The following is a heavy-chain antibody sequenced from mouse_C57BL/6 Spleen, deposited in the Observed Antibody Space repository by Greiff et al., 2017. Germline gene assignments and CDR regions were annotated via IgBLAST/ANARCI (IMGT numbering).Heavy chain of an antibody. CDR2: IDPEDGDT. CDR3: TTSYYSNYDRFAY. J-gene: IGHJ3*01. Sequence: VQLQQSGAELVRPGASVKLSCTASGFNFKDYYMHWVKQRPEQGLEWIGRIDPEDGDTDYAPKFQGKATMTADTSSNTAYLQLSSLTSEDTAVYYCTTSYYSNYDRFAYWGQGTLVTVSA. CDR1: GFNFKDYY. D-gene: IGHD2-5*01. V-gene: IGHV14-1*01.